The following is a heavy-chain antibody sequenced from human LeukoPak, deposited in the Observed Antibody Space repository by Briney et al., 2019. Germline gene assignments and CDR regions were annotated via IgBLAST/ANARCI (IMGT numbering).Heavy chain of an antibody. Sequence: SETLSLTCTVSGGSISSSSYYWGWIRQPPGKGLEWIGSIYYSGSTYYNPSLKSRVTISVDTSKNQFSLKLSSATAADTAVYYCARLGSTGYYDSSGSRRAALDYWGQGTLVTVSS. CDR3: ARLGSTGYYDSSGSRRAALDY. V-gene: IGHV4-39*01. CDR1: GGSISSSSYY. CDR2: IYYSGST. D-gene: IGHD3-22*01. J-gene: IGHJ4*02.